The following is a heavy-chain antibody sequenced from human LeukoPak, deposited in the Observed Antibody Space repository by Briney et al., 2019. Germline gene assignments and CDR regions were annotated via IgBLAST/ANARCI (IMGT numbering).Heavy chain of an antibody. J-gene: IGHJ4*02. CDR1: GYTFTGYY. V-gene: IGHV1-2*02. D-gene: IGHD3-3*01. Sequence: GASVKVSCKASGYTFTGYYMHWVRQAPGQGLEWMGWINPNSGGTNYAQKFQGRVTMTRDTSIRTAYMELSRVSSDATLVYYCARSGDAYYDFWSGYYTDYFFDYWAREPWSPSPQ. CDR2: INPNSGGT. CDR3: ARSGDAYYDFWSGYYTDYFFDY.